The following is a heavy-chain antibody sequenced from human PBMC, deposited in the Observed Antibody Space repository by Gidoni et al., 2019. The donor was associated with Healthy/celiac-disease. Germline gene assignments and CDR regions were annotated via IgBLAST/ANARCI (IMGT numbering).Heavy chain of an antibody. CDR2: IYYSGST. Sequence: QVQLQESGPGLVKPSETLSLTCTVSGGSVSSGSYYWSWIRQPPGKGLEWIGYIYYSGSTNYNPSLKSRVTISVDTSKNQFSLKLSSVTAADTAVYYCARDWGAIVGATGLDYWGQGTLVTVSS. D-gene: IGHD1-26*01. J-gene: IGHJ4*02. CDR3: ARDWGAIVGATGLDY. V-gene: IGHV4-61*01. CDR1: GGSVSSGSYY.